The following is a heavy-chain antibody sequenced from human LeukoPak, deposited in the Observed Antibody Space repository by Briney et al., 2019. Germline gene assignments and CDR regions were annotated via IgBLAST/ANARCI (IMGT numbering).Heavy chain of an antibody. CDR2: ISPYNGNT. CDR3: ARVYPHCSGGSCYSHY. V-gene: IGHV1-18*01. J-gene: IGHJ4*02. Sequence: ASVKVSCKASGYTFTSYGISWVRQAPGQGLEWMGWISPYNGNTNYAQKLQGRVTMTTDTSTSTAYMELRSLRSDDTAVYYCARVYPHCSGGSCYSHYWGQGTLVTVSS. D-gene: IGHD2-15*01. CDR1: GYTFTSYG.